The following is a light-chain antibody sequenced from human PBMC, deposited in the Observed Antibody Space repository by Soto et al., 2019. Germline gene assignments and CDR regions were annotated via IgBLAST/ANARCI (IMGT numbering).Light chain of an antibody. V-gene: IGKV1D-13*01. J-gene: IGKJ4*01. CDR1: QGIASG. CDR2: DAS. Sequence: AIQLTQSPSSLSASVGDRVTITCRASQGIASGLAWYQQKPGKAPNLLIYDASTLGSGVPSRFSGSGSGTDFTLTISSLQPDDFATYYCQQFNNYPLTFGGGTKVEIK. CDR3: QQFNNYPLT.